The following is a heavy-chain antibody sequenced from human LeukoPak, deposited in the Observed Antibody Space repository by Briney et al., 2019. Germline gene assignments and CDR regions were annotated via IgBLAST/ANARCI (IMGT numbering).Heavy chain of an antibody. CDR1: GGSFSGYY. Sequence: PSETLSHTCAVYGGSFSGYYWSWIRQPPGKGLEWIGEINHSGSTNYNPSLKSRVTISVDTSKHQFSLKLSSMTAADTAVYYCARGLNWFDYWGQGTLVTVSS. V-gene: IGHV4-34*01. CDR3: ARGLNWFDY. D-gene: IGHD3-16*01. CDR2: INHSGST. J-gene: IGHJ5*01.